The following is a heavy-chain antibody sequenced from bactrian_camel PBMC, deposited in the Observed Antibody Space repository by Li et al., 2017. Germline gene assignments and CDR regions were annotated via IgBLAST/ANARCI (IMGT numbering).Heavy chain of an antibody. CDR1: RLTFRDFA. Sequence: HVQLVESGGGLVQAGGSLRLSCTVSRLTFRDFAMGWFRQAPGKEREGLASIFTEDGSTWYSDSGKGRFTISQEKAKSTVYLQMIRLKPEDTAMYYCNTAWFDLETGAVEYWGQGTQVTVS. D-gene: IGHD8*01. J-gene: IGHJ4*01. CDR2: IFTEDGST. V-gene: IGHV3S63*01. CDR3: NTAWFDLETGAVEY.